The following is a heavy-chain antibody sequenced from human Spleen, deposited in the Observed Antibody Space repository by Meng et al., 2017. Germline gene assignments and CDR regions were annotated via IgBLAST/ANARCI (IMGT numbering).Heavy chain of an antibody. Sequence: QVQVVQFGAEVKKPGASVKVSCKASGYTFTGYYMHWVRQAPGQGLEWMGRIDPKSGDTHYAQRFQGRVTMTGDTSISTAYMELSGLRSDDTAMYYCARDEDISAADKLFGDYWGQGTLVTVSS. V-gene: IGHV1-2*06. J-gene: IGHJ4*02. CDR1: GYTFTGYY. CDR3: ARDEDISAADKLFGDY. D-gene: IGHD6-13*01. CDR2: IDPKSGDT.